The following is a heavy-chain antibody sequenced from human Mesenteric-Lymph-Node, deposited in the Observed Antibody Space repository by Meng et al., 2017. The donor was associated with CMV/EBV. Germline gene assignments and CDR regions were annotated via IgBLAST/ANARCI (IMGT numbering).Heavy chain of an antibody. D-gene: IGHD6-13*01. Sequence: GGSISSSNYYWGWIRQPPGKGLEWIGEIDHGGSTHYNPSLEGRVTMSVDTSKNQFSLKLSSVTAADTAMYYCARRPATRQLEGFDYWGQGTLVTVSS. CDR3: ARRPATRQLEGFDY. V-gene: IGHV4-39*07. CDR1: GGSISSSNYY. CDR2: IDHGGST. J-gene: IGHJ4*02.